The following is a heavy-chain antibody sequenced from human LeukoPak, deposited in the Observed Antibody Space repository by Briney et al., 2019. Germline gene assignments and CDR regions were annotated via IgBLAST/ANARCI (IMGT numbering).Heavy chain of an antibody. CDR1: GFTVSSNY. CDR2: IYSGGST. CDR3: AREKLNRGYSYGTELFDY. D-gene: IGHD5-18*01. J-gene: IGHJ4*02. V-gene: IGHV3-66*01. Sequence: GGSLRLSCAASGFTVSSNYMSWVRQAPGKGLEWVSVIYSGGSTYYADSVKGRFTISRDNAKKSLYLQMNSLRAEDTAVYYCAREKLNRGYSYGTELFDYWGQGTLVTVSS.